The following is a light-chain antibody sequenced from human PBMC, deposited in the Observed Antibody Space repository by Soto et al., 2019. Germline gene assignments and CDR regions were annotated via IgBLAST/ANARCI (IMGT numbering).Light chain of an antibody. CDR2: DAS. V-gene: IGKV1-33*01. CDR1: QDINKN. J-gene: IGKJ1*01. Sequence: DIQMTQSPSSLSASVGDRFTITCQASQDINKNLIWYQQKPGKAPKLLIYDASDLETGVPSRFSGAGSGADFSFTISNLQPEDSATYYCQQYEDLPLTFGQGTKVDI. CDR3: QQYEDLPLT.